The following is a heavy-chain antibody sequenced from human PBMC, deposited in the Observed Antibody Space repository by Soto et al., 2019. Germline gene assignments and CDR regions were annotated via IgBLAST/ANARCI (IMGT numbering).Heavy chain of an antibody. CDR2: ISHDGNDK. CDR3: ARGGGPAWYFDY. CDR1: GFAFSSYT. D-gene: IGHD2-2*01. Sequence: ESGGGVVQPGRSLRLSCAASGFAFSSYTMHWVRQAPGKGLEWVAVISHDGNDKYYADSEKGRFTISRDNSKNTLYVQLNSLRTEDTAVYYCARGGGPAWYFDYWGQGTLVTVSS. V-gene: IGHV3-30-3*01. J-gene: IGHJ4*02.